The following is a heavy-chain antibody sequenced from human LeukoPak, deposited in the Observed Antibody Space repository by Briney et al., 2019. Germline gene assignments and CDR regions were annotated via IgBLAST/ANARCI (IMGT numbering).Heavy chain of an antibody. CDR3: ARDFYLSFAFDI. CDR1: GFTFSSYW. J-gene: IGHJ3*02. Sequence: GGSLRLSCAASGFTFSSYWMSWVRQAPGKGLEWVANIKEDGSEKYYVDSLKGRFTISRDNAKNSLYLQMNSLRAEDTAVYYCARDFYLSFAFDIWGQGTMVTVSS. V-gene: IGHV3-7*01. D-gene: IGHD3-16*02. CDR2: IKEDGSEK.